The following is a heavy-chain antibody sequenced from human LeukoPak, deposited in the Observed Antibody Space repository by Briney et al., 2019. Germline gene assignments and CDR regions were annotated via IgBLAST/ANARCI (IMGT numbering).Heavy chain of an antibody. J-gene: IGHJ4*02. D-gene: IGHD2-8*01. V-gene: IGHV3-7*01. CDR3: SKGQGCAY. CDR1: GFDFDNYW. CDR2: MNQDGSEQ. Sequence: GGTLRLSCAASGFDFDNYWMTWVRQVPGKGLEWVANMNQDGSEQYYVDSVKGRFTISRDNGKKSLYLQMNSLRAEDTAVYYCSKGQGCAYWGQGALVTVSS.